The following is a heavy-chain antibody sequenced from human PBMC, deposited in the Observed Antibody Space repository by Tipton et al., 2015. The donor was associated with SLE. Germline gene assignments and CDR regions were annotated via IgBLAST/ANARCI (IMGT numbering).Heavy chain of an antibody. Sequence: SLRLSCAASGFTFSSYSMNWVRQVPGKGLEWVSSISSSSSYIYYADSVKGRFTISRDNAKNSLYLQMNSLRAEDTAVYYCARDWQWLDYYYYYMDVWGKGTTVTVSS. CDR3: ARDWQWLDYYYYYMDV. V-gene: IGHV3-21*01. CDR1: GFTFSSYS. CDR2: ISSSSSYI. J-gene: IGHJ6*03. D-gene: IGHD6-19*01.